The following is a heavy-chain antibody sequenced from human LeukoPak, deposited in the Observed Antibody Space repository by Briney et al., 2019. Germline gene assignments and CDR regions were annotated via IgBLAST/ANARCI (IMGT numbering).Heavy chain of an antibody. CDR1: GFTFSNYD. D-gene: IGHD3-16*02. CDR3: AKGNDYVWGSYRYPPYGMDV. J-gene: IGHJ6*02. CDR2: ISGSGGST. Sequence: PGGSLRLSCAASGFTFSNYDMSWVRQAPGKGLEWVSGISGSGGSTYYADSVKGRFTISRDNSKNTLYLQMTSLRAEDTAVYYCAKGNDYVWGSYRYPPYGMDVWGQGTTVTVSS. V-gene: IGHV3-23*01.